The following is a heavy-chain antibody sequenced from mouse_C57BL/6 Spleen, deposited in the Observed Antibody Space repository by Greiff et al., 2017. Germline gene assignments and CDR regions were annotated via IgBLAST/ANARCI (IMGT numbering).Heavy chain of an antibody. CDR1: GFTFSDYY. J-gene: IGHJ1*03. V-gene: IGHV5-16*01. Sequence: EVQLVESEGGLVQPGSSMKLSCTASGFTFSDYYMAWVRQVPEKGLEWVANINYDGSSTYYLDSLKSRFIISSDNAKNILYLQMSSLKSEDTATYYCARYGNLWYFDVWGTGTTVTVSS. D-gene: IGHD2-10*02. CDR3: ARYGNLWYFDV. CDR2: INYDGSST.